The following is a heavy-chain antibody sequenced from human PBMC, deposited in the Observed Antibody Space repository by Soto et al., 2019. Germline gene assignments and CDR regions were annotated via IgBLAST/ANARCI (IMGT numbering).Heavy chain of an antibody. CDR1: GGTFSSYT. CDR3: ASPPPYCSGGSCYRN. D-gene: IGHD2-15*01. J-gene: IGHJ4*02. Sequence: QVQLVQSGAEVKKPGSSVKVSCKASGGTFSSYTISWVRQAPGQGLEWMGRIIPILGIANYAQKFQGRVTITADKSTSTAYMELSSLRSEDTAGYYCASPPPYCSGGSCYRNWGQGTLVTVSS. CDR2: IIPILGIA. V-gene: IGHV1-69*02.